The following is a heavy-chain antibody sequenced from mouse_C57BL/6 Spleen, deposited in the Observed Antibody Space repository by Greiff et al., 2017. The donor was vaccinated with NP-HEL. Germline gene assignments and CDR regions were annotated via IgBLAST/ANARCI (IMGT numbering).Heavy chain of an antibody. V-gene: IGHV1-64*01. CDR3: ARHYYGSSYRYFDY. J-gene: IGHJ2*01. Sequence: QVQLQQPGAELVKPGASVKLSCKASGYTFTSYWMHWVKQRPGQGLEWIGMIHPNSGSTNYNEKFKSKATLTVDKSSSTAYMQLSSLTSEDSAVYDCARHYYGSSYRYFDYWGQGTTLTVSS. D-gene: IGHD1-1*01. CDR1: GYTFTSYW. CDR2: IHPNSGST.